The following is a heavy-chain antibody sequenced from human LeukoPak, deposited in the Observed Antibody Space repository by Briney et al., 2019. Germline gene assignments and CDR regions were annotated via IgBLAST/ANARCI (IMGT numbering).Heavy chain of an antibody. J-gene: IGHJ4*02. Sequence: ASVKVSCKASGYTFTSYDINWVRQATGQGLEWMGWMNPNSGNTGYAQNFQGRVTMTRNTSISTAYMELSSLRSEDTAVYYCAKRGYSYGEFDYWGQGTLVTVSS. V-gene: IGHV1-8*01. CDR1: GYTFTSYD. D-gene: IGHD5-18*01. CDR3: AKRGYSYGEFDY. CDR2: MNPNSGNT.